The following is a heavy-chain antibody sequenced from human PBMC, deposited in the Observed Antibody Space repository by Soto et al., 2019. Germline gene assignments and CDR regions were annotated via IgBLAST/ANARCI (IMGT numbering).Heavy chain of an antibody. J-gene: IGHJ6*02. CDR3: TSGSVEGI. D-gene: IGHD2-15*01. CDR1: GFSVTSGSSFNEAW. Sequence: EVQLVESAGGLVKPGGSLRLSCVASGFSVTSGSSFNEAWMHWVRQAPGEGLEWVGRIKTCAGGGATHYAAPVEGRFTISRDDSKNALYLHMNGLRTEDTAIYYCTSGSVEGIWGQGTTVTVSS. CDR2: IKTCAGGGAT. V-gene: IGHV3-15*07.